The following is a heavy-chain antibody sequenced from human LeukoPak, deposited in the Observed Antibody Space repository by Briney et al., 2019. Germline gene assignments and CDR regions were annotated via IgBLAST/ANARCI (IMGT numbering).Heavy chain of an antibody. CDR3: ARSILGTFDAFDI. D-gene: IGHD2-21*01. Sequence: AGGSLRLSCAASGFTFSSYAMHWVRQAPGKGLEWVAVISYDGSNKYYADSVKGRFTISRDNSKNTLYLQMNSLRAEDTAVYYCARSILGTFDAFDIWGQGTMVTVSS. CDR1: GFTFSSYA. CDR2: ISYDGSNK. V-gene: IGHV3-30-3*01. J-gene: IGHJ3*02.